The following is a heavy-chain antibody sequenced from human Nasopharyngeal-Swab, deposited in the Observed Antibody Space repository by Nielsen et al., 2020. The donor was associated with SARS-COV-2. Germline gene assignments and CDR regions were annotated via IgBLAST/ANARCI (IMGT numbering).Heavy chain of an antibody. CDR3: ARDGGYSGYEQFDY. D-gene: IGHD5-12*01. CDR2: IWYDGSNK. CDR1: GFTFSSYG. V-gene: IGHV3-33*01. Sequence: GESLKISCAASGFTFSSYGMHWVRQAPGKGLEWVAVIWYDGSNKYYADSVKGRFTISRDNSKNTLYLQMNSLRAEDTAVYYCARDGGYSGYEQFDYWGQGTLVTVSS. J-gene: IGHJ4*02.